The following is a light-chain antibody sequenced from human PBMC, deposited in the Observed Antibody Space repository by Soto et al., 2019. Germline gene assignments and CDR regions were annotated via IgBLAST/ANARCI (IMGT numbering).Light chain of an antibody. CDR3: QQYNSYSYT. Sequence: DIQMTQSPSTLSASVGDRVTITCRASQSISSWLAWYQQKPGKAPKLLIYDASGLESGVPSRFSGSGSGTEFTLTISSLQPDDFETSYCQQYNSYSYTFGQGTKVDIK. V-gene: IGKV1-5*01. J-gene: IGKJ2*01. CDR2: DAS. CDR1: QSISSW.